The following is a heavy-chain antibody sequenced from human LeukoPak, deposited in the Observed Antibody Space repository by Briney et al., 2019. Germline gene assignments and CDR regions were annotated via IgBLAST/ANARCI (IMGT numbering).Heavy chain of an antibody. CDR2: IRAYNGDT. V-gene: IGHV1-18*01. J-gene: IGHJ4*02. Sequence: ASVKVSCKASGYNFNTYGISWVRQAPGRGPAWMGWIRAYNGDTNYSQKVQGRLTLTRDASTSTDYMELGSLTSDDTAVYYCARGAVNWNYYDYWGQGTLVTVSS. D-gene: IGHD1-1*01. CDR3: ARGAVNWNYYDY. CDR1: GYNFNTYG.